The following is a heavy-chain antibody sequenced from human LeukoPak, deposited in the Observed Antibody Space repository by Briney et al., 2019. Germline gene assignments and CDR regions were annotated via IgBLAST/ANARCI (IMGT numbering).Heavy chain of an antibody. J-gene: IGHJ4*02. Sequence: GGNLSLYCAASGFTFNRYWMTGVRQAHGKGLEWVADIKQDGSDKYYAGSVKGRFTISRDNAKNSLYLQMNSLRAEDTAVYFCARYNSAWKTDDYWGQGTLVTVSS. D-gene: IGHD6-19*01. CDR2: IKQDGSDK. V-gene: IGHV3-7*03. CDR1: GFTFNRYW. CDR3: ARYNSAWKTDDY.